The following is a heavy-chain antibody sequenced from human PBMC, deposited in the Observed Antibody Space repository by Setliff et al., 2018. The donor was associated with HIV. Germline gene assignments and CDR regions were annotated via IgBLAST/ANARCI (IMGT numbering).Heavy chain of an antibody. Sequence: SETLSLTCNVSGGSISRNYYWGWIRQPPGKGLEWIGSINYSGNTYHSPSLKTRVTMSVDTSKRQFSLKLSSVTAADTAVYYCARLFQWMSFSFDIWGQGTLVTVSS. CDR1: GGSISRNYY. D-gene: IGHD5-12*01. J-gene: IGHJ3*02. CDR2: INYSGNT. CDR3: ARLFQWMSFSFDI. V-gene: IGHV4-39*01.